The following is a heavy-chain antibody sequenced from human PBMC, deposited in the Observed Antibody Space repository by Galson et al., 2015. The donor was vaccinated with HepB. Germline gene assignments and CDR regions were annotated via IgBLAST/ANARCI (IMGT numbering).Heavy chain of an antibody. CDR3: ATGPNIVVVPAAILDGFDP. Sequence: SVKVSCKVSGYTLTELSMHWVRQAPGKGLEWMGGFDPEDGETIYAQKFQGRVTMTEDTSTDTAYMELSSLRSEDTAVYYCATGPNIVVVPAAILDGFDPWGQGTLVTVSS. J-gene: IGHJ5*02. V-gene: IGHV1-24*01. CDR2: FDPEDGET. D-gene: IGHD2-2*01. CDR1: GYTLTELS.